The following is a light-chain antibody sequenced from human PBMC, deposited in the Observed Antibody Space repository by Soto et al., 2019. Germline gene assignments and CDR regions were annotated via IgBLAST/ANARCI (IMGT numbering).Light chain of an antibody. V-gene: IGKV1-33*01. CDR3: QQYDNLPLT. Sequence: DIQMTQSPSSLSASVGDRVTITCQASQDISNYLNWYQQKPGKAPKLLIYDASSLETGVPSRFSGSGSGTDFTFTISSLQPEDIDTYYCQQYDNLPLTLGGGTKVDIK. CDR2: DAS. J-gene: IGKJ4*01. CDR1: QDISNY.